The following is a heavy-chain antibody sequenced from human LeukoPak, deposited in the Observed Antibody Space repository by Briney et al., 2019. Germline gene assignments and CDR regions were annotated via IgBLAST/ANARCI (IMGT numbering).Heavy chain of an antibody. D-gene: IGHD2-15*01. Sequence: SVRVSCKASGGTFSNYAISWVRQAPGQGLEWMGGLIPIFGTANYAQRFQGRVTITTDESTTTAYLELSSLRSKDTAVYYCARGKDIVVVVGADYYYFYMDVWGKGTTVTVSS. CDR1: GGTFSNYA. CDR2: LIPIFGTA. J-gene: IGHJ6*03. CDR3: ARGKDIVVVVGADYYYFYMDV. V-gene: IGHV1-69*05.